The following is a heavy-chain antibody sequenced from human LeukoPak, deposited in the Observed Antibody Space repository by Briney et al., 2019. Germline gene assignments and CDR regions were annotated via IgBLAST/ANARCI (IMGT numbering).Heavy chain of an antibody. CDR2: IKTNGSST. Sequence: GGSLRLSCAASGFTFSSHWMHWVRQAPGKGLVWVSRIKTNGSSTSYVDSVEGRFTISRDNAKKMLYLQMNSLRAEETGVYCCARDFCSGGSCYPDAFDIWGQGTMVTVPS. V-gene: IGHV3-74*01. D-gene: IGHD2-15*01. CDR1: GFTFSSHW. CDR3: ARDFCSGGSCYPDAFDI. J-gene: IGHJ3*02.